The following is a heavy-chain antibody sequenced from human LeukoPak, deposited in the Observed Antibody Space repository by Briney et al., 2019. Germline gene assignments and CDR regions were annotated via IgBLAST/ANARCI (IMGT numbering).Heavy chain of an antibody. J-gene: IGHJ4*02. D-gene: IGHD2-15*01. CDR2: INPNSGDT. CDR3: ARGNRIRYCSGGSCHATLYYFDY. V-gene: IGHV1-2*06. Sequence: GASVKVSCKASGYTFTAYHMHWVRQAPGQGLEWMGRINPNSGDTNYAQKFQGRVTMTRDTSISTAYMELSSLRSEDTAVYYCARGNRIRYCSGGSCHATLYYFDYWGQGTLVTVSS. CDR1: GYTFTAYH.